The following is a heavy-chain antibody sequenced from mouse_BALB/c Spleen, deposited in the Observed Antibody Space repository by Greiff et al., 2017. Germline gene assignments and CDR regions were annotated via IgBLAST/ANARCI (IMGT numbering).Heavy chain of an antibody. D-gene: IGHD4-1*01. J-gene: IGHJ3*01. CDR1: GFTFSSYG. CDR2: ISSGGSYT. Sequence: EVQVVESGGDLVKPGGSLKLSCAASGFTFSSYGMSWVRQTPDKRLEWVATISSGGSYTYYPDSVKGRFTISRDNAKNTLYLQMSSLKSEDTAMYYCARHEGRANWWFAYWGQGTLVTVSA. CDR3: ARHEGRANWWFAY. V-gene: IGHV5-6*01.